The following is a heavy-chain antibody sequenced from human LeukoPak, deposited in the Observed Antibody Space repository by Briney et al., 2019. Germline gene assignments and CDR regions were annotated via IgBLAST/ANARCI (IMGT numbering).Heavy chain of an antibody. V-gene: IGHV3-21*01. J-gene: IGHJ4*02. CDR2: ISSSSSYI. CDR1: GFTFSSYS. D-gene: IGHD3-22*01. CDR3: ARDLGYSIPENSDY. Sequence: GGSLRLSCAASGFTFSSYSMNWVRQAPGKGLEWVASISSSSSYIYYADSVKGRFTISRDNAKNSLYLQMNSLRAEDTAVYYCARDLGYSIPENSDYWGQGTLVTVSS.